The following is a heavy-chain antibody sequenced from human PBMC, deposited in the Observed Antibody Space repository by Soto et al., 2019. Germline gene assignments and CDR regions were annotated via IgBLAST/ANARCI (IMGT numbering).Heavy chain of an antibody. Sequence: QVQLQESGPGLVKPSQTLSLTCTVSGGSISSGDYYWSWIRQPPGKGLEWIGYIYYSGSTYYNPSLKSRVTISVDTSKNQFSLKLSSVTAADTAVYYCARESRVGVTLLVFDYWGQGTLVTVSS. CDR1: GGSISSGDYY. D-gene: IGHD2-21*02. V-gene: IGHV4-30-4*01. CDR3: ARESRVGVTLLVFDY. CDR2: IYYSGST. J-gene: IGHJ4*02.